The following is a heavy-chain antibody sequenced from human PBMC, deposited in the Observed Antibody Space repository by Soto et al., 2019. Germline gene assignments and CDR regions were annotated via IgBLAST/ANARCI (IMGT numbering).Heavy chain of an antibody. CDR1: GGTFSSYT. D-gene: IGHD2-2*01. V-gene: IGHV1-69*04. J-gene: IGHJ6*03. CDR3: AREVVPAALYRVGYYYYYYLDG. CDR2: IIPILGIA. Sequence: GASVKVSCKASGGTFSSYTISWVRQAPGQGLEWMGRIIPILGIANYAQKFQGRVTITADKSTSTAYMELSSLRSEDTAVYYCAREVVPAALYRVGYYYYYYLDGWGKGTTVTGSS.